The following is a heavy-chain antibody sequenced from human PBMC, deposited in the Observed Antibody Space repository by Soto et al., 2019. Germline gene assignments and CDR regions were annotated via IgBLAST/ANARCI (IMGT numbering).Heavy chain of an antibody. J-gene: IGHJ6*03. CDR2: ISGYNGDT. D-gene: IGHD3-10*01. V-gene: IGHV1-18*01. Sequence: QVLLVQSGAEVKKPGASVKVSCKTSGYTFSSYGISWVRQAPGQGLEWMGWISGYNGDTNYAQKFQGRVTMTTDTSTRTAYMERRNRRSDDSAVYYCARDPRSGRISGECAYYHSYMDVWGKGTTVTVSS. CDR1: GYTFSSYG. CDR3: ARDPRSGRISGECAYYHSYMDV.